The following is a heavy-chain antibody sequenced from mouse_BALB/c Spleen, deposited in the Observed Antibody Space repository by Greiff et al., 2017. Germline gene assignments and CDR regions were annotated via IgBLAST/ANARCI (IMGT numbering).Heavy chain of an antibody. CDR1: GYTFTSYW. D-gene: IGHD1-1*01. Sequence: QVQLKESGAELARPGASVKLSCTASGYTFTSYWMQWVKQRPGQGLEWIGAIYPGDGDTRYTQKFKGKATLTADKSSSTAYMQLSSLASEDSAVYYCARSDYGGFDYWGQGTTLTVSS. CDR2: IYPGDGDT. CDR3: ARSDYGGFDY. J-gene: IGHJ2*01. V-gene: IGHV1-87*01.